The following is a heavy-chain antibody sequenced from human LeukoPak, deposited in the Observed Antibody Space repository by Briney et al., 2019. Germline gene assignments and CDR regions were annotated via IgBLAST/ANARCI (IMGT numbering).Heavy chain of an antibody. J-gene: IGHJ6*03. Sequence: GGSLRLSCAPSGFTFSSYGMHWVRQAPGKGLEWVAFIRYDGSYKYYADSVKGRFTISRDNSKNTLYLQMNSLRAEDTALYYCARVARGDYYYYYMDVWGKGTTVTVSS. D-gene: IGHD3-10*01. CDR3: ARVARGDYYYYYMDV. V-gene: IGHV3-30*02. CDR1: GFTFSSYG. CDR2: IRYDGSYK.